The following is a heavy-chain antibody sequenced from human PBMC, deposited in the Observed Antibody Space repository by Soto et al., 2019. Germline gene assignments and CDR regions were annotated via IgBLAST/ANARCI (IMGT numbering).Heavy chain of an antibody. D-gene: IGHD3-22*01. J-gene: IGHJ6*02. CDR2: IHYSGST. Sequence: SETLSLTCTVSGGSISGYYWSWIRQPPGEGLEWIGYIHYSGSTNYNPSLKSRVTISVDTSKNQFSLKLSSVTAADTAVYYCARVPDYYDSSGYPRYYYYGMDVWGQGTTVTVSS. V-gene: IGHV4-59*12. CDR1: GGSISGYY. CDR3: ARVPDYYDSSGYPRYYYYGMDV.